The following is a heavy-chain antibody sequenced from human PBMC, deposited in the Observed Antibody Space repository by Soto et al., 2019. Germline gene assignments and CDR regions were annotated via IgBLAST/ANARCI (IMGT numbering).Heavy chain of an antibody. CDR2: ISTYIITI. J-gene: IGHJ4*02. CDR3: ATSKYDSSVYLDY. Sequence: GGSLRLSCTVSGFTFSSYSMNWVRQAPGKGPEWVAYISTYIITIYYEDFVKGRFPISRDNAKNPFFLQMNRLREEDTAVYYCATSKYDSSVYLDYGGQGTLVTVSS. D-gene: IGHD3-22*01. CDR1: GFTFSSYS. V-gene: IGHV3-48*02.